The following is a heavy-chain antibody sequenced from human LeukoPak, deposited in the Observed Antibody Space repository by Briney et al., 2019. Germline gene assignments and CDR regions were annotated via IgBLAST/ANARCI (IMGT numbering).Heavy chain of an antibody. J-gene: IGHJ4*02. CDR1: GFTFGSYG. CDR2: ISYDGSNK. D-gene: IGHD1-26*01. Sequence: GGSLRLSCAASGFTFGSYGMHWVRQAPGKGLEWVAVISYDGSNKYYADSVKGRFTISRDNSKNTLYLQMNSLRAEDTAVYYCAKDRGVGAPFDYWGQGTLVTVSS. V-gene: IGHV3-30*18. CDR3: AKDRGVGAPFDY.